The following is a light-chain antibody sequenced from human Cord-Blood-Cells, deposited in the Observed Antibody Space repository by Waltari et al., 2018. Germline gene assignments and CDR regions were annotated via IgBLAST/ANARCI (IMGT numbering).Light chain of an antibody. V-gene: IGKV3-15*01. CDR3: QQYNNWPPWT. Sequence: EIVMTQSPATLSVSPGERATLSCRASQSVSSNLAWYQQKPGQAPRLRIYGASTRATGIPARFSGSGSGTEFTLTISSLQSEDFAVYYCQQYNNWPPWTFGQGTKXXXK. CDR1: QSVSSN. CDR2: GAS. J-gene: IGKJ1*01.